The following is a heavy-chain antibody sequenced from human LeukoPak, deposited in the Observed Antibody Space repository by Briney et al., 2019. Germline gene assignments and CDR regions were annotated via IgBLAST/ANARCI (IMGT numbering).Heavy chain of an antibody. Sequence: GGSLRLSCAASGFTFSSYAMHWVRQAPGKGLEWVAVISYDGSNKYYADSVKGRFTISRDNSKNTLYLQMNSLRAEDTAVYHFARVQGANYYDSSGYPLPPDYWGQGTLVTVSS. CDR2: ISYDGSNK. CDR1: GFTFSSYA. D-gene: IGHD3-22*01. CDR3: ARVQGANYYDSSGYPLPPDY. J-gene: IGHJ4*02. V-gene: IGHV3-30-3*01.